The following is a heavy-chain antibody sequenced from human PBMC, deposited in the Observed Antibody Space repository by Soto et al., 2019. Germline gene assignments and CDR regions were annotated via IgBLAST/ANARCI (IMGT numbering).Heavy chain of an antibody. CDR2: ISAYNGNT. CDR1: GYTFTSYT. D-gene: IGHD6-19*01. Sequence: QVQLVQSGAEVKKPGASVKVSCKASGYTFTSYTISWVRQAPGQGLEWMGSISAYNGNTDYAQKFQGRVTMTTDTSTSTAYMELRSLRSDDTAVYYCVRLAGGTSGWYYYYGMDVWGQGATVTVSS. CDR3: VRLAGGTSGWYYYYGMDV. J-gene: IGHJ6*02. V-gene: IGHV1-18*04.